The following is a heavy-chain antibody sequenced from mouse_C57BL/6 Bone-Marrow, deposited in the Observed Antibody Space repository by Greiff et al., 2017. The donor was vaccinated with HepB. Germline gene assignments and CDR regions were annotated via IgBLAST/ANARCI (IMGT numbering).Heavy chain of an antibody. CDR3: ARWDYYGIPYAF. V-gene: IGHV1-7*01. Sequence: QVQLKQSGAELAKPGASVKLSCKASGYTFTSYWMHWVKQRPGQGLEWIGYINHSSGYTKYNQKFKDKATLTAVKSSSTAYMQLSRLTFEDSAVYYCARWDYYGIPYAFWGQGTLVTVSA. D-gene: IGHD1-1*01. CDR1: GYTFTSYW. CDR2: INHSSGYT. J-gene: IGHJ3*01.